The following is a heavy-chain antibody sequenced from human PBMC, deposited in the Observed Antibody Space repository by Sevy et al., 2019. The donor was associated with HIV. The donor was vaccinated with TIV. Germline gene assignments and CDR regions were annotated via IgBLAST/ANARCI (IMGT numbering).Heavy chain of an antibody. CDR1: GFTFSSYT. J-gene: IGHJ4*02. Sequence: GGSLRLSCAVSGFTFSSYTMNWVRQAPGKGLEWVSSISSSSSYIYYADSLKGRFTIPRDNAKNSLYLQMNSLRAEDTAGYYCAREEEDYVWGTSRDLTFFDYWGQGTLVTVSS. D-gene: IGHD3-16*02. V-gene: IGHV3-21*01. CDR2: ISSSSSYI. CDR3: AREEEDYVWGTSRDLTFFDY.